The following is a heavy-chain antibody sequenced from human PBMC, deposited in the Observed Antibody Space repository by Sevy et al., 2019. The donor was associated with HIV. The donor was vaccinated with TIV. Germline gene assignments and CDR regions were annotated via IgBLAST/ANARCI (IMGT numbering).Heavy chain of an antibody. CDR3: AKDSLVRGVIIYGMEV. CDR2: ISGSGGLT. CDR1: GFSFSTYG. V-gene: IGHV3-23*01. D-gene: IGHD3-10*01. J-gene: IGHJ6*02. Sequence: GGSLRLSCAASGFSFSTYGMSWVRQAPGKGLESVSTISGSGGLTNYEDSVKGRVTISRDNSKNTLYLQMNSLRVEDTAVYYCAKDSLVRGVIIYGMEVWGQGTMVTVSS.